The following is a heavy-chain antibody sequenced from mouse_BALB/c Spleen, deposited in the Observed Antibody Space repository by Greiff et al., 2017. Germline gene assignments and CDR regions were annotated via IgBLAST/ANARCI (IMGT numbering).Heavy chain of an antibody. CDR1: GFTFSSYA. CDR2: ISSGGST. V-gene: IGHV5-6-5*01. J-gene: IGHJ4*01. Sequence: DVQLVESGGGLVKPGGSQKLSCAASGFTFSSYAMSWVRQTPEKRLEWVASISSGGSTYYPDSVKGRFTISRDNARNILYLQMSSLRSEDTAMYYCARRPYGNYDYYAMDYWGQGTSVTVSS. D-gene: IGHD2-10*02. CDR3: ARRPYGNYDYYAMDY.